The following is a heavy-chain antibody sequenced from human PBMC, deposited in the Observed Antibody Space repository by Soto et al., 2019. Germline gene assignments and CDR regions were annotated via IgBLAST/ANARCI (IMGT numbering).Heavy chain of an antibody. V-gene: IGHV3-7*01. CDR1: GFAFSGPW. J-gene: IGHJ6*02. Sequence: HPGGSLRLSCAASGFAFSGPWMSWVRQAPGKGLEWVAKIRPDGSEIYYVDSVRGRFTISRDNAKSSLFLQMNSLRADDTAVYYCARDGYYYALDVWGQGTTVTVSS. CDR3: ARDGYYYALDV. CDR2: IRPDGSEI.